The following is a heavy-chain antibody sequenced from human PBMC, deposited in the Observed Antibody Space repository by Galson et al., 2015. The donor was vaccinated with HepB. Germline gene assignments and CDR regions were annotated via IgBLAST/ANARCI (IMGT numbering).Heavy chain of an antibody. V-gene: IGHV2-70*01. J-gene: IGHJ3*02. CDR1: GFSLSTSGMC. CDR3: AGNRQYTQRSDAFDI. CDR2: IDWDDDK. D-gene: IGHD1-14*01. Sequence: PALVKPTQPLTLTCTFSGFSLSTSGMCVSWIRQPPGKALEWLALIDWDDDKYYSTSLKTRLTISKDTSKNQGVLTMTNMDPVDTPPYSGAGNRQYTQRSDAFDIWGQGTMVTVSS.